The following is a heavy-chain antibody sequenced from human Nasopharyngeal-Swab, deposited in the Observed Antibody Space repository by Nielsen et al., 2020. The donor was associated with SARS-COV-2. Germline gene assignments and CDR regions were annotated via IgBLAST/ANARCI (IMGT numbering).Heavy chain of an antibody. D-gene: IGHD3-10*01. CDR3: ARGLIYYYGSGSYGAPHYYYYGMDV. Sequence: RQAPGKGLEWIGYIYYGGSTYYNPSLKSRVTISVDTSKNQFSLKLSSVTAADTAVYYCARGLIYYYGSGSYGAPHYYYYGMDVWGQGTTVTVSS. V-gene: IGHV4-31*02. CDR2: IYYGGST. J-gene: IGHJ6*02.